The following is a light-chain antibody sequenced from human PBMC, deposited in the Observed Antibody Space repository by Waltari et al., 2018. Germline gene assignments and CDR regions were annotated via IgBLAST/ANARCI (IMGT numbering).Light chain of an antibody. Sequence: QSVLTQPPSASGTPGQRVTISCSGSSTNVGSNAVSWYQQSPGTAPKLLIYKYDQRPSGVPDRFSGSKSGTSASLAISGLRSEDESFYFCTTWDDSLGGVVFGGGTKLTVL. V-gene: IGLV1-47*01. CDR1: STNVGSNA. J-gene: IGLJ2*01. CDR2: KYD. CDR3: TTWDDSLGGVV.